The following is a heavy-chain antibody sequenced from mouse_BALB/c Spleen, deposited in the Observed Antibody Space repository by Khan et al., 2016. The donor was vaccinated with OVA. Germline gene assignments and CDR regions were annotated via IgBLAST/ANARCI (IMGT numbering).Heavy chain of an antibody. V-gene: IGHV1-20*02. D-gene: IGHD1-1*01. J-gene: IGHJ2*01. CDR3: TRIYRSDFDY. CDR2: INPHIGET. CDR1: GYSFTGYF. Sequence: EVKLLESGPELVRPGASVKISCKASGYSFTGYFMNWVMQSHGKSLEWIGRINPHIGETFYNQRFKDKATLTVDESSSTAHMELRSLASEDSAVYYCTRIYRSDFDYWGQGTTLTVSS.